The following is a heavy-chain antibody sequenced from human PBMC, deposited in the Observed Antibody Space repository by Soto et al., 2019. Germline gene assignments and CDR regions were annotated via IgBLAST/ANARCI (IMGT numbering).Heavy chain of an antibody. CDR1: GGSISSYY. J-gene: IGHJ5*02. CDR3: ARSVPYFRGPQGWFDP. Sequence: QVQLQESGPGLVKPSETLSLTCTVSGGSISSYYWSWIRQPPGKGLEWIGYIYYSGSTNYNPSLKSRVTISVDTSKNQFSLKLSSVTAADTAVYYCARSVPYFRGPQGWFDPWGQGTLVTVSS. CDR2: IYYSGST. D-gene: IGHD2-15*01. V-gene: IGHV4-59*01.